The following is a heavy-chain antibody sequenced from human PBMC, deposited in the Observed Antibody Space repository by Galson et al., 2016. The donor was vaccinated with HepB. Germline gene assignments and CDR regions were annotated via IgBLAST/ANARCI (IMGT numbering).Heavy chain of an antibody. CDR2: IWYDGSKK. Sequence: SLRLSCAASGFLFSTYGMHWVRQPPGKGLEWVAVIWYDGSKKYYVDSVKGRFTISRDNSENSLHLQMNSLRAEYTAVYYCVRGTSMVGLYYWGQGTLVTVSS. V-gene: IGHV3-33*01. CDR3: VRGTSMVGLYY. D-gene: IGHD1-26*01. CDR1: GFLFSTYG. J-gene: IGHJ4*02.